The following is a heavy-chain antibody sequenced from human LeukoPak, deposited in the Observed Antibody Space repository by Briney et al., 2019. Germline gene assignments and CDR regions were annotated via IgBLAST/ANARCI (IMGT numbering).Heavy chain of an antibody. CDR2: IYYSGST. CDR1: GGSISSGDDY. V-gene: IGHV4-30-4*01. Sequence: SETLSLTCTVSGGSISSGDDYWSWIRQPPGKGLEWIGYIYYSGSTYYNPSLKSRVTISVDTSKNQFSLKLSSVTAADTAVYYCARGVPMVRGVTYFDYWGQGTLVTVSS. CDR3: ARGVPMVRGVTYFDY. J-gene: IGHJ4*02. D-gene: IGHD3-10*01.